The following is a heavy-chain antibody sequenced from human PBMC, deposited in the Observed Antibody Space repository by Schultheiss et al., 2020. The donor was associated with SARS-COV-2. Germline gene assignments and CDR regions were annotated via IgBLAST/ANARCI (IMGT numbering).Heavy chain of an antibody. CDR2: ISAYNGNT. D-gene: IGHD3-16*02. V-gene: IGHV1-18*01. CDR1: GYTFTSYG. CDR3: AGDGSRFTYGMDV. Sequence: ASVKVSCKASGYTFTSYGISWVRQAPGQGLEWMGWISAYNGNTNYAQKLQGRVTMTTDTSTSTAYMELRSLRSEDTAVYYCAGDGSRFTYGMDVWGQGTTVTVSS. J-gene: IGHJ6*02.